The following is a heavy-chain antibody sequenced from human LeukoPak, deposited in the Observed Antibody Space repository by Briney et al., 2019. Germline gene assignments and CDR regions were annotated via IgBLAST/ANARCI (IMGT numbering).Heavy chain of an antibody. V-gene: IGHV5-51*01. CDR2: IDPGDSDT. Sequence: GESLKISCKGSGYSFTSHWIAWVRQMPGKGLEWMGIIDPGDSDTRYSPPFHGQVTFSADKSSNIAYLQWSSLRASDTAMYYCARLEDGFDIWGQGTMVTVSS. CDR3: ARLEDGFDI. J-gene: IGHJ3*02. CDR1: GYSFTSHW.